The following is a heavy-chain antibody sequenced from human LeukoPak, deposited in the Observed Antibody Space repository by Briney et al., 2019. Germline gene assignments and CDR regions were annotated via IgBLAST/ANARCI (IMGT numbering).Heavy chain of an antibody. V-gene: IGHV4-59*08. CDR2: IYYSGTT. J-gene: IGHJ6*02. CDR3: ARHSYNYYGLDV. CDR1: GGSISPYY. Sequence: SETLSLTCIVSGGSISPYYWSWIRQPPGKGLEWIGYIYYSGTTNYNPSLKSRVTMSVDTSNNHLSLRLTSVTAAGTALYYCARHSYNYYGLDVWGQGTTITVSS.